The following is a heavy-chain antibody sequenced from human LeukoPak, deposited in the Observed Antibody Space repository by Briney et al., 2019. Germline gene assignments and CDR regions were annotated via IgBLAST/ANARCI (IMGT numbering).Heavy chain of an antibody. D-gene: IGHD4-11*01. Sequence: PSETLSLTCTVSGASIDSGRYYWGWIRQPPGKGLEWIGSIHYSRTTYYNPSLKSRVTISIDTSNNQFSLKLSSVTAADTAVYYCARGTPYNPWGQGTLVTVSS. CDR3: ARGTPYNP. J-gene: IGHJ5*02. V-gene: IGHV4-39*07. CDR2: IHYSRTT. CDR1: GASIDSGRYY.